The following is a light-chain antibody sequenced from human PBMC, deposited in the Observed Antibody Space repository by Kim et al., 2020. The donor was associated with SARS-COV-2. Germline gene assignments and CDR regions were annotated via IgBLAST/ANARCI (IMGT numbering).Light chain of an antibody. V-gene: IGKV3-20*01. CDR3: QQYGSSPFT. Sequence: SPGERATLSCRASQSINSRYLTWYQQKSGPAPRLLVYGASSRATYIPDRFSGSGSGTDFTLTISTVEPEDSAVYYCQQYGSSPFTFGQGTRLEIK. CDR2: GAS. J-gene: IGKJ5*01. CDR1: QSINSRY.